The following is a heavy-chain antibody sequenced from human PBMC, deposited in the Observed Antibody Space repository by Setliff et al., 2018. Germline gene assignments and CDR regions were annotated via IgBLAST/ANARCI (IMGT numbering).Heavy chain of an antibody. V-gene: IGHV3-53*01. Sequence: PSETLSLTCSVYGGSFDTYYWSWVRQAPGKGLEWISVLSGDGNAYYADSVKGRFTISGDTSKNALYLQMNSLRAEDTAVYYCRLWFGELSRDYWGPGTLVTVSS. J-gene: IGHJ4*02. CDR3: RLWFGELSRDY. CDR1: GGSFDTYY. D-gene: IGHD3-10*01. CDR2: LSGDGNA.